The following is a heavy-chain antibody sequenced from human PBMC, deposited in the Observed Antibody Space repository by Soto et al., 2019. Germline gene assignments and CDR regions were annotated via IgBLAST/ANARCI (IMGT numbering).Heavy chain of an antibody. CDR1: GGTFSSYT. D-gene: IGHD3-10*01. J-gene: IGHJ6*03. CDR2: IIPILGIA. CDR3: ARGTAMVRGVIISPSYYYYYMDV. V-gene: IGHV1-69*02. Sequence: ASVKVSCKASGGTFSSYTISWVRQAPGQGLEWMGRIIPILGIANYAQKFQGRVTITADKSTSTAYMELSSLRSEDTAVYYCARGTAMVRGVIISPSYYYYYMDVWGKGTTVTVSS.